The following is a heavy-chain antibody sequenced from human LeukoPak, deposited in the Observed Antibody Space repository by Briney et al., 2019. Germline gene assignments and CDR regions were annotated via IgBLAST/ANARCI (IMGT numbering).Heavy chain of an antibody. Sequence: PGGSLRLSCAASGFTFSSYWMHWVRQGPGKGLVWVSRINSDGSGTSYADSVKGRFTISRDNAKNTLYLQMNSLRAEDTAVYYCARVGCSGTNCYGGVGRAAWFDPWGQGTLVTVSS. V-gene: IGHV3-74*01. CDR2: INSDGSGT. CDR1: GFTFSSYW. D-gene: IGHD2-2*01. J-gene: IGHJ5*02. CDR3: ARVGCSGTNCYGGVGRAAWFDP.